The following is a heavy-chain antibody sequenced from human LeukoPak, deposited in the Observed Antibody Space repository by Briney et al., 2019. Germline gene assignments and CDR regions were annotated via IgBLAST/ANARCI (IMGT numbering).Heavy chain of an antibody. V-gene: IGHV4-30-2*01. CDR3: ARRGYYGSGSYFFDY. D-gene: IGHD3-10*01. CDR1: GGSISSGGYS. CDR2: IYHSGST. Sequence: SQTLSLTCAVSGGSISSGGYSWSWIRQPPGKGLEWIGYIYHSGSTYYNPSLKSRVTISVDTSKNQFSLKLSSVTAADTAVYYCARRGYYGSGSYFFDYWGQGTLVTVSS. J-gene: IGHJ4*02.